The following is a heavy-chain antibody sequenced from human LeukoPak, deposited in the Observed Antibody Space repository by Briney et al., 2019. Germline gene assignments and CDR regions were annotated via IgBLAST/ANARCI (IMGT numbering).Heavy chain of an antibody. CDR1: GGTFNSHV. CDR3: ARGDYYGSESYWHTKWFDP. D-gene: IGHD3-10*01. CDR2: IIPVFGTA. V-gene: IGHV1-69*05. J-gene: IGHJ5*02. Sequence: SVRVSCKASGGTFNSHVISWVRQAPGQGLEWMGGIIPVFGTANYAQKFQGRVTITTDESTTTAYMEMSSLRSEDTAVYYCARGDYYGSESYWHTKWFDPWGQGTLVTVSS.